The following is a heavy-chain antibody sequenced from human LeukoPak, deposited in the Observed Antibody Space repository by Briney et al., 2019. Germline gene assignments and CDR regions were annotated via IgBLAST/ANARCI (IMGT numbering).Heavy chain of an antibody. CDR2: IIPIFGTA. J-gene: IGHJ4*02. V-gene: IGHV1-69*05. CDR1: GGTFSSYA. D-gene: IGHD6-6*01. Sequence: SVKVSCKASGGTFSSYAISWVRQAPGQGLDWMGGIIPIFGTANYAQKFQSRVTITTDESTSTAYMELSSLRSEDTAVYYCAREGQLGVADYRGQGTLVTVSS. CDR3: AREGQLGVADY.